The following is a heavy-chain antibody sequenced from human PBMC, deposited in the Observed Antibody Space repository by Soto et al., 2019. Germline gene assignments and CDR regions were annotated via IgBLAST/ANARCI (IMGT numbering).Heavy chain of an antibody. D-gene: IGHD4-4*01. CDR1: GFTFSSYA. CDR2: ISGSGGST. V-gene: IGHV3-23*01. J-gene: IGHJ4*02. CDR3: AKDHPQHQVTNDY. Sequence: PGGSLRLSCAASGFTFSSYAMSWVRQAPGKGLEWVSTISGSGGSTYYADSVKGRFTISRDNSKNTLYLQMNSLKAEDTAVYYCAKDHPQHQVTNDYWGQGTLVIVSS.